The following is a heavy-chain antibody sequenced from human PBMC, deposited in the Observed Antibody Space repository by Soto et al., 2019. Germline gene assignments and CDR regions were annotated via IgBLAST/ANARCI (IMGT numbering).Heavy chain of an antibody. J-gene: IGHJ3*02. CDR2: IYPGDSDA. CDR1: GYSFINHW. D-gene: IGHD2-15*01. V-gene: IGHV5-51*01. Sequence: GESLKISCKGSGYSFINHWIAWVRQMPGKGLEWMGIIYPGDSDARYSPSFAGQVTIPVDKSITTAYLHWSSLEASDSAIYYCARQGDRAATPADAFDIWGQGTMVTVSS. CDR3: ARQGDRAATPADAFDI.